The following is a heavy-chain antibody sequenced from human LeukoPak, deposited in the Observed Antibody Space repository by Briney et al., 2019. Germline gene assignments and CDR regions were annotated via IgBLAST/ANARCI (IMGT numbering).Heavy chain of an antibody. Sequence: GGSLRLSCAASGFTVSSNYMSWVRQAPGKGLEWVSGISWNSGSIGYADSVKGRFTISRDNAKNSLYLQMNSLRAEDTALYYCAKDMGGDGSGSYDYYYGMDVWGQGTTVTVSS. CDR3: AKDMGGDGSGSYDYYYGMDV. D-gene: IGHD3-10*01. V-gene: IGHV3-9*01. CDR1: GFTVSSNY. CDR2: ISWNSGSI. J-gene: IGHJ6*02.